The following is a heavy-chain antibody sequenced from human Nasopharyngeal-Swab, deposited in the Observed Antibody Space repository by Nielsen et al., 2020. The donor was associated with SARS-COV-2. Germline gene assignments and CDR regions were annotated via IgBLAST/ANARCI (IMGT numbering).Heavy chain of an antibody. CDR3: AKQYYYDSSGYDPRSYYFDY. CDR1: GGSISSSSYY. V-gene: IGHV4-39*01. D-gene: IGHD3-22*01. J-gene: IGHJ4*02. Sequence: SETLSLTCTVSGGSISSSSYYWGWIRQLPGKGLEWIGSIYYSGSTYYNPSLKSRVTISVDTSKNQFSLKLSSVTAADTAVYYCAKQYYYDSSGYDPRSYYFDYWGQGTLVTVSS. CDR2: IYYSGST.